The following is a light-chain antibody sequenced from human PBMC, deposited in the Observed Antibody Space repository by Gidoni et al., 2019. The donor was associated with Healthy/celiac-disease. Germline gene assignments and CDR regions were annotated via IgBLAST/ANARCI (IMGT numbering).Light chain of an antibody. V-gene: IGKV1-5*03. Sequence: DIQMTQSSSTLSASVGDRVTITCRASQSISSWLAWYLQKPGKAPTLLIYKASSLESGVPSRFSGSGSGTGFTLTISSLQPDDFATDYCQRYNSPLVYTFGQGTKLEIK. CDR3: QRYNSPLVYT. CDR2: KAS. CDR1: QSISSW. J-gene: IGKJ2*01.